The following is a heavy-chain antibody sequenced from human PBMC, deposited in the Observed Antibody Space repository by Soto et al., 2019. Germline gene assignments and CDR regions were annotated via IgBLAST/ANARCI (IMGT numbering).Heavy chain of an antibody. Sequence: GGSLRLSCAAPGFTFSSYWMHWVRQAPGKGLVWVSRINSDGSSTSYADSVKGRFTISRDNAKNTLYLQMNSLRAEDTAVYYCARDGLPVRFLEWFSSYYYYGMDVWGQGTTVTVSS. CDR1: GFTFSSYW. J-gene: IGHJ6*02. CDR3: ARDGLPVRFLEWFSSYYYYGMDV. D-gene: IGHD3-3*01. V-gene: IGHV3-74*01. CDR2: INSDGSST.